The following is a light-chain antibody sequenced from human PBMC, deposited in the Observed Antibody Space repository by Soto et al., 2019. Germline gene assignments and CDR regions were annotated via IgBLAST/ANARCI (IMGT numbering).Light chain of an antibody. Sequence: QSALTQPPSASGSPGQSVTISCAGTSSDVGGYNYVSWYQQYPGKVPKLMIYEVSERPSGVPDRFSGSKSGNTAFLTVSGLQAEDEDDYYCLSYEDTAYVFGTGTKVTVL. V-gene: IGLV2-8*01. CDR3: LSYEDTAYV. CDR1: SSDVGGYNY. J-gene: IGLJ1*01. CDR2: EVS.